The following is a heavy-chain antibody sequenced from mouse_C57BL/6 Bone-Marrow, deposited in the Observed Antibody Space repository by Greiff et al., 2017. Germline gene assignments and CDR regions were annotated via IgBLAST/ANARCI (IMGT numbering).Heavy chain of an antibody. CDR2: ISDGGSYT. CDR3: ARGYSNVHY. J-gene: IGHJ2*01. D-gene: IGHD2-5*01. V-gene: IGHV5-4*03. CDR1: GFTFSSYA. Sequence: EVKLMESGGGLVKPGGSLKLSCAASGFTFSSYAMSWVRQTPEKRLEWVATISDGGSYTYYPDNVKGRFTISRDNAKNNLYLQMSHLKSEDTAMYYCARGYSNVHYWGQGTTLTVSS.